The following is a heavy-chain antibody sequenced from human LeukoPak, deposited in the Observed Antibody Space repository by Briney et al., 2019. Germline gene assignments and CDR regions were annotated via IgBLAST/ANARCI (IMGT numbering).Heavy chain of an antibody. CDR2: ISSSGSTI. Sequence: PGGSLRLSCAASGFTFSNAWMSWVRQAPGKGLEWVSYISSSGSTIYYADSVKGRFTISRDNAKNSLYLQMNSLRAEDTAVYYCARDPKYDFWSGYYSAVDYWGQGTLVTVSS. V-gene: IGHV3-11*04. CDR1: GFTFSNAW. J-gene: IGHJ4*02. CDR3: ARDPKYDFWSGYYSAVDY. D-gene: IGHD3-3*01.